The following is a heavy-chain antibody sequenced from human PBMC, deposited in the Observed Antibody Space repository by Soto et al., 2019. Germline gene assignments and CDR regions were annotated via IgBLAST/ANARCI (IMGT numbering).Heavy chain of an antibody. V-gene: IGHV3-23*01. Sequence: GPLRLSCAASEFTSISYARHRVRQEPGKGLEWVSAISGSAATTHFADSVKGRFTISRDNSKNTLYLQMNSLRAEDTAVYYCARDRSYYDSSGSYSPPYWGQGTLVTVS. CDR1: EFTSISYA. CDR3: ARDRSYYDSSGSYSPPY. D-gene: IGHD3-22*01. J-gene: IGHJ4*02. CDR2: ISGSAATT.